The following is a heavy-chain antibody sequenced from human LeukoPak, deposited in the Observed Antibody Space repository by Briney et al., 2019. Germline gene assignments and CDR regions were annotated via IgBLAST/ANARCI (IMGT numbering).Heavy chain of an antibody. J-gene: IGHJ6*03. D-gene: IGHD2-21*01. CDR3: AREYCGGDCYPYYYYYYMDV. CDR2: IIPIFGTA. V-gene: IGHV1-69*06. CDR1: GGTFSSYA. Sequence: ASVKVSCKASGGTFSSYAISWVRQAPGQGLEWMGRIIPIFGTANYAQKFQGRVTITADKSTSTAYMELSSLRSEDTAVYYCAREYCGGDCYPYYYYYYMDVWGKGTTVTVSS.